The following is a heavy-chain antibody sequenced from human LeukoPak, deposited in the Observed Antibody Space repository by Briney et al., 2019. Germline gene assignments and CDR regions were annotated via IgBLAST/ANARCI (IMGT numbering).Heavy chain of an antibody. CDR1: GYSFTSYW. Sequence: GESLKISCKGSGYSFTSYWIGWVRQMPGKGLEWMGIIYPGDSDTRYSPSFQGQVTISADKSISTAYLQWSSLKASDTAMYYCARSTHYYDSSGYYYAPYYFDYWGQGTLVTVSS. V-gene: IGHV5-51*01. CDR2: IYPGDSDT. J-gene: IGHJ4*02. D-gene: IGHD3-22*01. CDR3: ARSTHYYDSSGYYYAPYYFDY.